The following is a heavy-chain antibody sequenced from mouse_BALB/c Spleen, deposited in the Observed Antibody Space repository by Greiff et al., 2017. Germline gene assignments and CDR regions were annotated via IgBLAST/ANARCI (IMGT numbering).Heavy chain of an antibody. Sequence: EVQLQESGGGLVKPGGSLKLSCAASGFTFSDYYMYWVRQTPEKRLEWVATISDGGSYTYYPDSVKGRFTISRDNAKNNLYLQMSSLKSEDTAMYYCARGPNGSSYWYFDVWGAGTTVTVSS. V-gene: IGHV5-4*02. D-gene: IGHD1-1*01. CDR3: ARGPNGSSYWYFDV. CDR2: ISDGGSYT. J-gene: IGHJ1*01. CDR1: GFTFSDYY.